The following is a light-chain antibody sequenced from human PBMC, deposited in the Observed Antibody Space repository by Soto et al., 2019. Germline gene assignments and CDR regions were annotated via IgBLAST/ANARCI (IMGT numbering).Light chain of an antibody. CDR2: GAS. Sequence: EIVLTQSPGTLSLSPGERATLSCRASQSVSSSYLAWYQQKPGRAPRLLIYGASSRATGIPDRFSGSGSGTDFTLTIIRLEREDFSGYYCQQYGRSPLTFGPGTKVDIK. V-gene: IGKV3-20*01. J-gene: IGKJ3*01. CDR3: QQYGRSPLT. CDR1: QSVSSSY.